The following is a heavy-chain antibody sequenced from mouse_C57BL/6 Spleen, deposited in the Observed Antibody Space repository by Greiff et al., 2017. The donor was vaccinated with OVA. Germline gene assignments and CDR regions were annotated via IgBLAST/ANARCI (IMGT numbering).Heavy chain of an antibody. CDR2: IRLKSDNYAT. J-gene: IGHJ2*01. D-gene: IGHD1-1*01. V-gene: IGHV6-3*01. CDR3: TESDYYGSSYY. Sequence: EVKLEESGGGLVQPGGSMKLSCVASGFTFSNYWMNWVRQSPEKGLEWVAQIRLKSDNYATHYAESVKGRFTISRDDSKSSVYLQMNNLRAEDTGIYYCTESDYYGSSYYWGQGTTLTVSS. CDR1: GFTFSNYW.